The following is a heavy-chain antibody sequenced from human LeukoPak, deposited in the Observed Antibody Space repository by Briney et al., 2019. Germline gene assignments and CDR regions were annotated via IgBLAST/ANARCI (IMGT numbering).Heavy chain of an antibody. CDR1: GGTFSSYA. Sequence: GASVKVSCKASGGTFSSYAISWVRQAPGQGLEWMGGIIPIFGTANYAQKFQGRVTITADKSTSTAYMELSSLRSEDTAVYYCAKVLYSSSWSLSNYFDYWGQGTLVTVSS. J-gene: IGHJ4*02. V-gene: IGHV1-69*06. CDR2: IIPIFGTA. D-gene: IGHD6-13*01. CDR3: AKVLYSSSWSLSNYFDY.